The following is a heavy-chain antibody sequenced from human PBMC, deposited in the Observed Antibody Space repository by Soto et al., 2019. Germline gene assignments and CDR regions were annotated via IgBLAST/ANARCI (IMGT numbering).Heavy chain of an antibody. CDR2: INHSGST. Sequence: SETLSLTCAVYGGSFSGYYWSWIRQPPGKGLEWIGEINHSGSTNYNPSLKSRVTISVDSSKNQFSLKLSSVTAADTAVYYCARVAYFDSSGQSGYWGQGTLVTVSS. D-gene: IGHD3-22*01. J-gene: IGHJ4*02. CDR1: GGSFSGYY. V-gene: IGHV4-34*01. CDR3: ARVAYFDSSGQSGY.